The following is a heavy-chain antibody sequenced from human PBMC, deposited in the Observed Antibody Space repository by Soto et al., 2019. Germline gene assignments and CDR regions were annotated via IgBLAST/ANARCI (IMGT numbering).Heavy chain of an antibody. CDR1: GFSLNDYG. Sequence: QVQLVESGGGVVQPRRSLRLSCAASGFSLNDYGMHWVRQPPGKGLEWVADISYDGRNKYYTDSVRGRFTISRDIYKGTLYLQMNSLRPEDTAVYYCAKSNRGAYDTPDFWGQGTPVTVSP. J-gene: IGHJ4*02. V-gene: IGHV3-30*18. CDR2: ISYDGRNK. D-gene: IGHD3-22*01. CDR3: AKSNRGAYDTPDF.